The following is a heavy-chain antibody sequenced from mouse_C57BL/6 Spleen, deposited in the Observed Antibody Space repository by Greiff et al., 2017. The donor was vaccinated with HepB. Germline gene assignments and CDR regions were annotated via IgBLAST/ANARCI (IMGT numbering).Heavy chain of an antibody. J-gene: IGHJ4*01. CDR1: GFTFSDYG. CDR3: ARPLYYGSSYGDAMDY. CDR2: ISSGSSTI. D-gene: IGHD1-1*01. V-gene: IGHV5-17*01. Sequence: EVQGVESGGGLVKPGGSLKLSCAASGFTFSDYGMHWVRQAPEKGLEWVAYISSGSSTIYYADTVKGRFTISRDNAKNTLFLQMTSLRSEDTAMYYCARPLYYGSSYGDAMDYWGQGTSVTVSS.